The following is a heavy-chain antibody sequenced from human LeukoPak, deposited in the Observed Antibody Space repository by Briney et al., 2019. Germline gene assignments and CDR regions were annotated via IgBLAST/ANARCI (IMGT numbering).Heavy chain of an antibody. V-gene: IGHV4-59*01. CDR2: IYYSGST. Sequence: PSETLSLTCTVSGGSISSSYWSWIRQPPGKGLEWIGYIYYSGSTNYNPSLKSRVTISVDTSKNQFSLKLSSVTAADTAVYYCATSMTRTYYFDYWGQGTLVTVSS. CDR3: ATSMTRTYYFDY. D-gene: IGHD2-2*01. CDR1: GGSISSSY. J-gene: IGHJ4*02.